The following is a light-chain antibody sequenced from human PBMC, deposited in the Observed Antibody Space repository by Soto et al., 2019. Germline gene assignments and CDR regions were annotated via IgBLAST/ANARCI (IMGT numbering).Light chain of an antibody. CDR3: QPYNTYPQGT. V-gene: IGKV1-5*01. CDR2: DAS. Sequence: EIQMTQSPSTLSASVRDRVTITCRASQSVSSWLAWYQQKPGKAPKLLIYDASSLESGVPSRFSGSGSGTEFTLTISSLQPDDFATYYCQPYNTYPQGTSGQRTKADIK. CDR1: QSVSSW. J-gene: IGKJ1*01.